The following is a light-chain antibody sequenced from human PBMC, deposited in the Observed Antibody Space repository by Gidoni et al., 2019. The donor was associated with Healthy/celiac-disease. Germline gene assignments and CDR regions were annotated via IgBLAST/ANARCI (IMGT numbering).Light chain of an antibody. CDR3: QQPDQYGFT. V-gene: IGKV1-9*01. J-gene: IGKJ3*01. Sequence: DILLTQSPSFLSASVGDRVTITCRASQDIDSYLAWYQQKPGEAPKLLIYDASTLQSAVPSRFSGSGSGTDFTLTISSLQPEDSATYYCQQPDQYGFTFAPGTEVDIK. CDR2: DAS. CDR1: QDIDSY.